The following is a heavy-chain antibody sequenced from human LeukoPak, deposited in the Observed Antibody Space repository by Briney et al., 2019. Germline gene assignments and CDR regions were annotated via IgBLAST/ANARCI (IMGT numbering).Heavy chain of an antibody. CDR1: GGSISSYY. Sequence: NSSETLSLTCTVSGGSISSYYWRWIRQPPGKGLEWRVYFYYSGSTNYNPSLKSRVIISVDTSKNQFSLQLSSVTAADTAFYYCARVYYSRSYDYWYFDLWGRGNLVTVSS. V-gene: IGHV4-59*01. CDR2: FYYSGST. D-gene: IGHD6-13*01. CDR3: ARVYYSRSYDYWYFDL. J-gene: IGHJ2*01.